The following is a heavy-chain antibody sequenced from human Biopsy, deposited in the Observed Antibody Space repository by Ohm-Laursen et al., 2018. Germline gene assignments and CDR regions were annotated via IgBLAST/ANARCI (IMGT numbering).Heavy chain of an antibody. D-gene: IGHD1-1*01. CDR3: ARDMSLVTTFSNYALDV. J-gene: IGHJ3*01. CDR2: INPTSGAT. CDR1: GYTFTTHY. V-gene: IGHV1-2*02. Sequence: ASVNVSCKPSGYTFTTHYVHWVRQAPGQGLEGMGWINPTSGATSYAQNFQGRVTLTRVTSTSTVHMELSNLRSADTAVYFCARDMSLVTTFSNYALDVWGQGTMVTVSS.